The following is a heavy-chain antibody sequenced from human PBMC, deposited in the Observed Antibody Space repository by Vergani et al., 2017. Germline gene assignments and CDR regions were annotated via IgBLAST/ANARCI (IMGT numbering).Heavy chain of an antibody. J-gene: IGHJ4*02. D-gene: IGHD2-2*01. Sequence: QVQLQESGPGLVKPSQTLSLTCTVSGGSISSGSYYWSWIRQPAGKGLEWIGRIYTSGSTNYNPSRRSRVTISVDTSKNQFSLKLSSVAAADTAVYYCATDQGEGFYYWGQGTLVTVAA. V-gene: IGHV4-61*02. CDR2: IYTSGST. CDR3: ATDQGEGFYY. CDR1: GGSISSGSYY.